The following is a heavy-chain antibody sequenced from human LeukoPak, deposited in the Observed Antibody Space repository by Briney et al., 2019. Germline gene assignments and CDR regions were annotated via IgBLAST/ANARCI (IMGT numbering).Heavy chain of an antibody. D-gene: IGHD4-23*01. J-gene: IGHJ4*02. CDR1: GFTLSSYE. CDR2: IDDSGGSS. CDR3: ARALTTVVTPFVY. Sequence: PGGSLRLSCTVSGFTLSSYEMSWIRQAPGGGLEWVSSIDDSGGSSYYADSVKGRFTISRDTAKNSLYLQMNSLRAEDTAVYYCARALTTVVTPFVYWGQGTLVTVSS. V-gene: IGHV3-48*03.